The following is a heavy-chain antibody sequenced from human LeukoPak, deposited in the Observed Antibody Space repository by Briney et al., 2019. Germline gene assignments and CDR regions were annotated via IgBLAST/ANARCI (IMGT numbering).Heavy chain of an antibody. CDR3: AAGAAGTVYDN. CDR2: IYHSGST. V-gene: IGHV4-30-2*01. Sequence: PSETLSLTCTVSGGSISSGGYYWSWIRQTPGKGLEWIGYIYHSGSTYYNPSLKSRVTISVDRSTNQFSLKPSSVTAADTAVYYCAAGAAGTVYDNWGQGTLVTVSS. CDR1: GGSISSGGYY. D-gene: IGHD6-13*01. J-gene: IGHJ4*02.